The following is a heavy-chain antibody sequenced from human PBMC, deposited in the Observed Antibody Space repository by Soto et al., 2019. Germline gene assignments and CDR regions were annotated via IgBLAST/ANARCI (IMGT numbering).Heavy chain of an antibody. CDR2: IYYSGST. V-gene: IGHV4-61*01. CDR3: AGGYSSSWYDFDY. Sequence: LSLTCTVSGGSVSSGSYYWSWIRQPPGKGLEWIGYIYYSGSTNYNPSLKSRVTISVDTPKNQFSLKLSSVTAADTAVYYCAGGYSSSWYDFDYWGQGTLVTVSS. J-gene: IGHJ4*02. D-gene: IGHD6-13*01. CDR1: GGSVSSGSYY.